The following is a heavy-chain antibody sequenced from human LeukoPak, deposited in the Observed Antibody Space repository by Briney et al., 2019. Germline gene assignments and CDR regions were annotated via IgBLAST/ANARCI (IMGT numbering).Heavy chain of an antibody. J-gene: IGHJ5*02. CDR1: GFTFNTYG. CDR3: ARTQLNGSRAP. V-gene: IGHV3-30*04. CDR2: LSYDGSNK. Sequence: SGGSLRLSCAASGFTFNTYGLHWVRQAPGKGLEWVAVLSYDGSNKFYADSVKGRFTISRDNSKNTLYLQMNSLRADDTAVYYCARTQLNGSRAPWGQGTLVTVSS. D-gene: IGHD3-10*01.